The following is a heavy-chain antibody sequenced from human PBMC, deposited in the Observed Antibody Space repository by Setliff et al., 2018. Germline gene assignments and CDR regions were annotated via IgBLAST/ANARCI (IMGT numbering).Heavy chain of an antibody. J-gene: IGHJ5*02. CDR3: ERLVRYCTTTSSQRTSGDDL. CDR1: GYTFSDYG. Sequence: ASVKVSCKASGYTFSDYGVSWVRQAPGQGLEWMGWISPHTGRAFYAPQFQDRVIMTTDTSTNTAYLDLRSLRSDDTAVYYCERLVRYCTTTSSQRTSGDDLWGQGTLVTVSS. D-gene: IGHD2-2*01. CDR2: ISPHTGRA. V-gene: IGHV1-18*01.